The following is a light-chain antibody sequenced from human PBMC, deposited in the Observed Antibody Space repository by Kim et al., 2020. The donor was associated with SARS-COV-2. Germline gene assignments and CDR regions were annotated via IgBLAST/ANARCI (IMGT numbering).Light chain of an antibody. Sequence: VALGHTVRITCQGDSLRSYYATWYQQKPRQAPLLVIFGRNNRPSGIPDRFSGSTSGNTASLTISGAQAEDEADFYCQSRDSGGNVVFGGGTQLTVL. CDR2: GRN. V-gene: IGLV3-19*01. J-gene: IGLJ2*01. CDR1: SLRSYY. CDR3: QSRDSGGNVV.